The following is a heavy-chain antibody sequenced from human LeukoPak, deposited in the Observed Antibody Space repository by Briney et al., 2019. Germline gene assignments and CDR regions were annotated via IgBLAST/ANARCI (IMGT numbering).Heavy chain of an antibody. CDR3: ARVAQEWELLNPFDY. D-gene: IGHD1-26*01. J-gene: IGHJ4*02. Sequence: HPGGSLRLSCEASGFTFSNYGMHWVRQAPGKGLEWVAVISYDGNNKYYADSVKGRFTISRDDSKNTLYLQMNSLRTEDMAVYYCARVAQEWELLNPFDYWGQGTLVTVSS. CDR2: ISYDGNNK. CDR1: GFTFSNYG. V-gene: IGHV3-30*03.